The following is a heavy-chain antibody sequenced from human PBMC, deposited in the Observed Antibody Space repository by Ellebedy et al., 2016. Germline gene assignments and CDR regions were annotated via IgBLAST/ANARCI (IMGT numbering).Heavy chain of an antibody. J-gene: IGHJ4*02. CDR1: GFTFRTYD. D-gene: IGHD3-22*01. Sequence: GESLKISXAASGFTFRTYDMHWVRQAPGKWLEWVALISHDGAKTYYAESVEGRFTISRDNSKTTLYLQMNSLRVDDTAVYYCARDRPYFDTSVSHPALDYWGQGTLVTVSS. CDR2: ISHDGAKT. V-gene: IGHV3-30-3*01. CDR3: ARDRPYFDTSVSHPALDY.